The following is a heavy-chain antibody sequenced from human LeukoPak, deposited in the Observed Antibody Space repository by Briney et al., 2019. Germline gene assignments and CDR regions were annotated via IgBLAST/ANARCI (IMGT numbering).Heavy chain of an antibody. D-gene: IGHD3-16*01. J-gene: IGHJ4*02. CDR1: GFTFSSYA. V-gene: IGHV3-23*01. CDR2: ISESGGST. Sequence: GGSLRLSCAASGFTFSSYAMTWVRQAPGKGLEWVSSISESGGSTFHADSVKGQFTVSRDNSKNTVYLQMNSLRAEDTAVYYCAKDRLRGAGGYLGQGTLVTVSS. CDR3: AKDRLRGAGGY.